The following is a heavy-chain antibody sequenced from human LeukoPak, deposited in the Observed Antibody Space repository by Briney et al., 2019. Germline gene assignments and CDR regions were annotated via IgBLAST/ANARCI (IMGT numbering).Heavy chain of an antibody. CDR2: IIPIFGTA. J-gene: IGHJ4*02. V-gene: IGHV1-69*13. Sequence: SVKVSCKASGGTFSSYAISWVRQAPGQGLEWMGGIIPIFGTANYAQKFQGRVTITADESTSTAYMELSSLRSEDTAVYYCASAIFCSSASCYNYFDYWGQGTLVTVSS. CDR3: ASAIFCSSASCYNYFDY. CDR1: GGTFSSYA. D-gene: IGHD2-2*02.